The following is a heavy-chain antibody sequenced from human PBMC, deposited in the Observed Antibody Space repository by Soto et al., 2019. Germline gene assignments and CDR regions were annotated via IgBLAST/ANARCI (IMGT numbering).Heavy chain of an antibody. D-gene: IGHD6-6*01. J-gene: IGHJ6*02. CDR3: ARASQQLVGGPLLSELGYGMDV. Sequence: GGSLRLSCAASGFTFSSYSMNWVRQAPGKGLEWVSYISSSSSTIYYADSVKGRFTISRDNAKNSLYLQMNSLRDEDTAVYYCARASQQLVGGPLLSELGYGMDVWGQGTTVTVSS. CDR2: ISSSSSTI. V-gene: IGHV3-48*02. CDR1: GFTFSSYS.